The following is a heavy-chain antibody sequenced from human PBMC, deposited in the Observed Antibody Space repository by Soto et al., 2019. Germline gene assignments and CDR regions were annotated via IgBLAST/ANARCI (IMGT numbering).Heavy chain of an antibody. D-gene: IGHD4-4*01. CDR2: ISSSSSYI. J-gene: IGHJ6*03. CDR3: ARVDGLTVTTQGYYYYYMAV. Sequence: PGGSLRLSCAASGFTFSSYSMKWVRQAPGKGLEWVSSISSSSSYIYYADSVKGRFTISRDNAKNSLYLQMNSLRAEDTAVYYCARVDGLTVTTQGYYYYYMAVWGKGTTVTVSS. CDR1: GFTFSSYS. V-gene: IGHV3-21*01.